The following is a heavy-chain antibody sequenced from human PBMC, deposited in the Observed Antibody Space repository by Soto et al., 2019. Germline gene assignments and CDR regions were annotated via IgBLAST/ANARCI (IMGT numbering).Heavy chain of an antibody. D-gene: IGHD6-19*01. CDR3: ARGRVEERIVSATGWATYFDY. CDR2: ISYNGVSP. CDR1: GFSFSDYA. V-gene: IGHV3-64*01. J-gene: IGHJ4*02. Sequence: EVQLVESGGGLVQPGGSLRLSCAASGFSFSDYAMFWVRQAPGKGLEYVSAISYNGVSPYYASSVRDRFTIFRDNSKDMLYLQMGGLRVEDSAVYYCARGRVEERIVSATGWATYFDYWGQGSLVTVSS.